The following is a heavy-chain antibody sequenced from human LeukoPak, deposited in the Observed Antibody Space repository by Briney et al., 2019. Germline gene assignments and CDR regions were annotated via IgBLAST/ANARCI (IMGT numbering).Heavy chain of an antibody. CDR2: INSDGSST. J-gene: IGHJ2*01. V-gene: IGHV3-74*01. D-gene: IGHD2-15*01. CDR1: AFTFSSYW. CDR3: ARGSDCSGGSCYSYWYFDL. Sequence: PGGSLRLSCAASAFTFSSYWVHWVRQAPGKGLVWVSRINSDGSSTSYADSVKGRFTISRDNAKNTLYLQMNSLRAEDTAMYYCARGSDCSGGSCYSYWYFDLWGRGTLVTVSS.